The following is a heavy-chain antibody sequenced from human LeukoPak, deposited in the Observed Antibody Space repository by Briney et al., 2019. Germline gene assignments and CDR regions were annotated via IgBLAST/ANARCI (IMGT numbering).Heavy chain of an antibody. J-gene: IGHJ4*02. Sequence: PPETLSLTCTVSGGSISSYYWSWIRQPAGKGLEWIGRIYTSGSTNYNPSLKSRVTISVDKSKNQFSLKLSSVTAADTAVYYCARGGYYYDSSGCDYWGQGTLVTVSS. D-gene: IGHD3-22*01. CDR2: IYTSGST. V-gene: IGHV4-4*07. CDR1: GGSISSYY. CDR3: ARGGYYYDSSGCDY.